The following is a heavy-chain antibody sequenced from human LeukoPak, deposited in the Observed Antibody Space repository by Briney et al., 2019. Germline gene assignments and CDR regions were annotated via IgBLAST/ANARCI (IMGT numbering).Heavy chain of an antibody. CDR3: ARVRGSYYGVRAFDI. J-gene: IGHJ3*02. D-gene: IGHD1-26*01. V-gene: IGHV4-34*01. CDR2: INHSGST. CDR1: GGSFTYYH. Sequence: PSETLSLTCTVYGGSFTYYHWSWIRQPPGKGLEWIGDINHSGSTNYNPALKSRVTISLETSKNQFSLKLSSVTAADTAVYYCARVRGSYYGVRAFDIWGQGTMVTVSS.